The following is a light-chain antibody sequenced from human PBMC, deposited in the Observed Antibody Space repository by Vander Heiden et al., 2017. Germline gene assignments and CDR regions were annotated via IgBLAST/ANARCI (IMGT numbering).Light chain of an antibody. CDR3: MQGTHWPWT. V-gene: IGKV2-30*01. CDR1: QGLVFSDGGTY. Sequence: VVMTHSPLSLSVTLGQSASISCRSSQGLVFSDGGTYLNWFHQRPGQSPRRLIYQISNRDSGVPDRFSGTGSGTDFTLKISRVEAEDVGVFYCMQGTHWPWTFGQGTRVEI. J-gene: IGKJ1*01. CDR2: QIS.